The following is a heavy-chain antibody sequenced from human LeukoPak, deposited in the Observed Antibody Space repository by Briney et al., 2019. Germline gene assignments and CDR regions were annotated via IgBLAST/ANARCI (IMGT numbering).Heavy chain of an antibody. J-gene: IGHJ4*02. CDR3: ASLQQWLAPIDY. V-gene: IGHV4-34*01. D-gene: IGHD6-19*01. CDR2: INHSGST. CDR1: GGSFSGYY. Sequence: NAPETLSLTCAVYGGSFSGYYWSWIRQPPGKGLEWIGEINHSGSTNYNPSLKSRVTISVDTSKNQFSLKLSSVTAADTAVYYCASLQQWLAPIDYWGQGTLVTVSS.